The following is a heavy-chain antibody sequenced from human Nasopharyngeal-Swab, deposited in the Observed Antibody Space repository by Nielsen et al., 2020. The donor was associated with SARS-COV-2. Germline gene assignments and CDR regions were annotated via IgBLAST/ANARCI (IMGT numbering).Heavy chain of an antibody. D-gene: IGHD3-22*01. Sequence: GESLKISCAASGFTFNNYAMHWVRQAPGKGLEWVAVIWHGGSEKHYADSVRGRFTISRDNTKNTLYLQMNSLRAEDTAIYYCVRDRYYDSSGFDYWGQGTLVSVSS. CDR2: IWHGGSEK. CDR1: GFTFNNYA. CDR3: VRDRYYDSSGFDY. V-gene: IGHV3-33*01. J-gene: IGHJ4*02.